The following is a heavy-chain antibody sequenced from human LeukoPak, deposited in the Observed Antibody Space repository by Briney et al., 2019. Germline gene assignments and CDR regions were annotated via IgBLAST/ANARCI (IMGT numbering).Heavy chain of an antibody. CDR2: IYSSGNS. V-gene: IGHV4-39*01. Sequence: SGTLSLTCSISGDSITTNSYWWGWIRQSPGKGLEWIGSIYSSGNSYHNPSLKTRATISPDTSKNQYSLRLTSVTAADTAIYYCARRGIWDLQIGNWFDPWGQGILVIVSS. CDR3: ARRGIWDLQIGNWFDP. CDR1: GDSITTNSYW. J-gene: IGHJ5*02. D-gene: IGHD3-16*01.